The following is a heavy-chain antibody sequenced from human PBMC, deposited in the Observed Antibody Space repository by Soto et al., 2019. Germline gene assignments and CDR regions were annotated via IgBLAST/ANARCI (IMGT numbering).Heavy chain of an antibody. V-gene: IGHV3-23*01. CDR1: GITLSSYA. CDR2: ISGSGGST. CDR3: AKAPGGYYGMDV. J-gene: IGHJ6*02. Sequence: PGGSLRLSCEASGITLSSYAMRWVRQAPGKGLEWVSAISGSGGSTYYADSVKGRFTISRDNTKTTLYLQMNSLRAEDTAVYYCAKAPGGYYGMDVWGQGTTVTVSS. D-gene: IGHD3-10*01.